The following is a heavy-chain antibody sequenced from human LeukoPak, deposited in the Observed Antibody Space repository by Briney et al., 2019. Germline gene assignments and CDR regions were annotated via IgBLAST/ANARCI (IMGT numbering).Heavy chain of an antibody. CDR1: GYSFTSYW. CDR2: IYPGDSDT. J-gene: IGHJ3*02. V-gene: IGHV5-51*01. CDR3: ARSHCGGDCLDAFDI. Sequence: GESLKISCKGSGYSFTSYWIGWVRQMPGKGLEWMGIIYPGDSDTRYSPSFQGQVTISADKSISTACLQWSSLKASDTAMYYCARSHCGGDCLDAFDIWGQGTMVTVSS. D-gene: IGHD2-21*02.